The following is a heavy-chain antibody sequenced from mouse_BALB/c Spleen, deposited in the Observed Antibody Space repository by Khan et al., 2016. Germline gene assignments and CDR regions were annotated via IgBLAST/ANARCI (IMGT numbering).Heavy chain of an antibody. CDR1: GYSITSGYS. V-gene: IGHV3-1*02. Sequence: EVQLQEPGPDLVKPSQSLSLTCTATGYSITSGYSWHWIRQFPGNKLEWMGYTHYSGSTNYNPSLKIRIPITRDTSKNQFFLQLNSVTTEDTATYYCARRNYDHFDYWGQGTTLTVSS. CDR2: THYSGST. J-gene: IGHJ2*01. D-gene: IGHD2-4*01. CDR3: ARRNYDHFDY.